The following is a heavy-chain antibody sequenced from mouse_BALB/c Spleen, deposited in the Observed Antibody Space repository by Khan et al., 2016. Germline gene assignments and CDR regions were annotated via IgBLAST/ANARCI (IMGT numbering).Heavy chain of an antibody. D-gene: IGHD2-4*01. CDR1: GYTFTNYG. Sequence: QIQLVQSGPELKPGETVKISCKASGYTFTNYGMNWVTQAPGKGLKWMGWMNTYTGEPTYADDFKGRFAFSLKTSARTAYLQINNLKNEDTATYFCASDYDYNGDGYFDVWGAGTTVTVSS. CDR2: MNTYTGEP. J-gene: IGHJ1*01. V-gene: IGHV9-3-1*01. CDR3: ASDYDYNGDGYFDV.